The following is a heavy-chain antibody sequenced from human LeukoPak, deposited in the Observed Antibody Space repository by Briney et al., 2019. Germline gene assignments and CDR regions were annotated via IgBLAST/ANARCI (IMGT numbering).Heavy chain of an antibody. CDR1: GGSISSGDYY. Sequence: SETLSLTCTVSGGSISSGDYYWSWIRQPPGKGLEWIGYIYYSGSTYYNPSLKSRVTISVDTSKNQFSLKLSSVTAADTAVYYCARARVQLWAFDYWGQGTLVTVSS. J-gene: IGHJ4*02. CDR2: IYYSGST. D-gene: IGHD5-18*01. CDR3: ARARVQLWAFDY. V-gene: IGHV4-30-4*01.